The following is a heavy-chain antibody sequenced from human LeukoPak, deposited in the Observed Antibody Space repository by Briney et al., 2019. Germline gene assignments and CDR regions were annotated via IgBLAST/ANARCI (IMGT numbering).Heavy chain of an antibody. V-gene: IGHV4-59*01. CDR2: IYYSGST. D-gene: IGHD4-17*01. Sequence: SETLSLTCTVSGGSISSYYWSWIRQPPGKGLEWIGYIYYSGSTNYNPSLKSRVTISVDTSKNQFSLKLSSVTAADTALYYCARGGDDYGDLWYWGQGTLVTVSS. J-gene: IGHJ4*02. CDR3: ARGGDDYGDLWY. CDR1: GGSISSYY.